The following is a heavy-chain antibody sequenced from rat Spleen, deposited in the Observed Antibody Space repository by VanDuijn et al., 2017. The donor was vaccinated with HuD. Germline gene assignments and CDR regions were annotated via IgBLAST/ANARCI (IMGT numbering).Heavy chain of an antibody. CDR3: ARHLREASGVMDV. CDR2: IWAGGGT. Sequence: QVQLKESVPGLVQPSQTLSLTCTVSGFSLTSYHVSWVRQPPGKSLVWMGTIWAGGGTNYHSAVQSRLSISRDTSKSQVFLKMNRLQPEDTGTYYCARHLREASGVMDVWGQGVMVTVSS. CDR1: GFSLTSYH. V-gene: IGHV2-72*01. D-gene: IGHD1-12*02. J-gene: IGHJ2*01.